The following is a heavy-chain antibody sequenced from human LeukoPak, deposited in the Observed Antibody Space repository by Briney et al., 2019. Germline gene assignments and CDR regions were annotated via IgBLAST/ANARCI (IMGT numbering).Heavy chain of an antibody. D-gene: IGHD3-22*01. V-gene: IGHV3-21*01. J-gene: IGHJ4*02. CDR3: AREPKTCYYDSSGYYALDY. CDR1: GFTFSSYS. Sequence: GGSLRLSCAASGFTFSSYSMNWVRQAPGKGLGWVSSISSSSSYIYYADSVKGRFTISRDNAKNSLYLQMNSLRAEDTAVYYCAREPKTCYYDSSGYYALDYWGQGTLVTVSS. CDR2: ISSSSSYI.